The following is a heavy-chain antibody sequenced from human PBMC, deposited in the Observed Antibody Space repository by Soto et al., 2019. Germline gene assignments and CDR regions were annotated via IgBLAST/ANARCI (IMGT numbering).Heavy chain of an antibody. CDR3: AVGSGYRSADT. Sequence: QVQLVQSGAEVTKPGSSLKVSCKASGGTFSSFAIVWVRQAPGQGLEWMGGIVPIFGTPNYAQKFQGRVRITADTPTTTAYMELSSLRSEDTAKYGCAVGSGYRSADTWGQGTLVTVSS. J-gene: IGHJ5*02. V-gene: IGHV1-69*06. CDR2: IVPIFGTP. CDR1: GGTFSSFA. D-gene: IGHD5-18*01.